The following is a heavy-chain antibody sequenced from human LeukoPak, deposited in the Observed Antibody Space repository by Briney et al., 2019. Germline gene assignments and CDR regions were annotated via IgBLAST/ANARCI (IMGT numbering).Heavy chain of an antibody. Sequence: GGSLRLSCAASGFTFSSYSMNWVRQAPGKGLEWVSSISSSSSYIYYADSAKGRFTISRDNAKNSVYLQMNSLRAEDTAVYYCARDLGSSWYTPFDYWGQGTLVTVSS. CDR2: ISSSSSYI. D-gene: IGHD6-13*01. V-gene: IGHV3-21*01. CDR3: ARDLGSSWYTPFDY. J-gene: IGHJ4*02. CDR1: GFTFSSYS.